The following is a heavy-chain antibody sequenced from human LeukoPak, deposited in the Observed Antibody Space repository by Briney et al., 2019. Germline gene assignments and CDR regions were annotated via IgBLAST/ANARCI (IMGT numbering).Heavy chain of an antibody. J-gene: IGHJ4*02. CDR3: TRGPPNWGYDF. V-gene: IGHV1-8*01. Sequence: ASVKVSCTASGYTFVSYGINWVRQATRQGPEWMGWMSPKSGNTGYAQKFQGRVTMTRDTSINTAYMELSGLISEDTAVYYCTRGPPNWGYDFWGQGTLVTVSS. D-gene: IGHD7-27*01. CDR1: GYTFVSYG. CDR2: MSPKSGNT.